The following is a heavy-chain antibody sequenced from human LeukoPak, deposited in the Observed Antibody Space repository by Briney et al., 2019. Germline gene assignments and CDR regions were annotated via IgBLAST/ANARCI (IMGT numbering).Heavy chain of an antibody. CDR3: ARAYCGGDCYSGWYFDL. V-gene: IGHV3-30-3*01. CDR2: ISYDGSNK. D-gene: IGHD2-21*02. J-gene: IGHJ2*01. Sequence: PGGSLRLSCAASGFTFSSYAMRWVRQAPGKGLEWVAVISYDGSNKYYADSVKGRFTISRDNSKNTLYLQMNSLRAEDTAVYYCARAYCGGDCYSGWYFDLWGRGTLVTVSS. CDR1: GFTFSSYA.